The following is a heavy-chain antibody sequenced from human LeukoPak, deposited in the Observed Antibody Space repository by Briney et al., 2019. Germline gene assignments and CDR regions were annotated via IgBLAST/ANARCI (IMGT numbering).Heavy chain of an antibody. D-gene: IGHD6-13*01. CDR3: AKAGGAYSSTWYLYFDC. Sequence: PGRSPRLSCAASGFTFSNYTMHWVRQAPGKGLEWVSAISSNGGNTYYADSVKGRFTISRDNSKNTLYLQMSSLRAEDTAVYYCAKAGGAYSSTWYLYFDCWGQGTLVTVSS. J-gene: IGHJ4*02. CDR1: GFTFSNYT. V-gene: IGHV3-23*01. CDR2: ISSNGGNT.